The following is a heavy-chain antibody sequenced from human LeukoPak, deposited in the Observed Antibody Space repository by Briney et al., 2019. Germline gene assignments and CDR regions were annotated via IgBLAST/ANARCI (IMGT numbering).Heavy chain of an antibody. D-gene: IGHD3-22*01. CDR2: ISSSSSYI. V-gene: IGHV3-21*01. CDR1: GFTFSSYS. J-gene: IGHJ4*02. Sequence: RPGGSLRLSCAASGFTFSSYSMNWVRQAPGKGLEWVSSISSSSSYIYYADSVKGRFTISRDNAKNSLYLQMNSLRAEDTAVYYCARVPTDYYDSSGYYYAHDYWGQGTLVTVSS. CDR3: ARVPTDYYDSSGYYYAHDY.